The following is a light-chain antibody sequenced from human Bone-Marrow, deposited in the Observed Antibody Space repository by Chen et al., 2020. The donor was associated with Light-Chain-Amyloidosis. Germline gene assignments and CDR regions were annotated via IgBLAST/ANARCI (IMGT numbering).Light chain of an antibody. CDR3: QSYQGSSQGV. Sequence: NVMLTQPHSVSESPGKTVIISCTRSSGSIATNYVQWYQQRPGSSPTTVIYADYQRPSGVPDRFSCSIDRSSNSASLTISGLKTYDEADYYCQSYQGSSQGVFGGGTKLTVL. CDR2: ADY. V-gene: IGLV6-57*01. CDR1: SGSIATNY. J-gene: IGLJ3*02.